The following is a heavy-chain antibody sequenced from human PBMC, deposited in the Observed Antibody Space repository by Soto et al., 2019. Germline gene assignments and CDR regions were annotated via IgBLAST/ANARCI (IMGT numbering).Heavy chain of an antibody. D-gene: IGHD3-3*01. CDR1: GGSISSGDYH. CDR3: ARSDFWSGYYTDY. CDR2: VYYTGNT. Sequence: QVQLQESGPGLVKPSQTLSLTCTVSGGSISSGDYHWSWIRQPPGKGLEWIGFVYYTGNTYYNTSLKSRVNISVDTSKNPFSLKLSSVTAADTAVYYCARSDFWSGYYTDYCGQGTLVTVSS. J-gene: IGHJ4*02. V-gene: IGHV4-30-4*08.